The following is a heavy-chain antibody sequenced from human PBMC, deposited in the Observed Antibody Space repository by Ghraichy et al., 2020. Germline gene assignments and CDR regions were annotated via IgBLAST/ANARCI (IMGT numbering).Heavy chain of an antibody. CDR1: GFAFGSYN. D-gene: IGHD2-21*01. CDR2: ISSSSRTI. V-gene: IGHV3-48*02. Sequence: LTCVGSGFAFGSYNMNWVRQSPGKGLEWVSYISSSSRTIFYADSVKGRFTISRDNAQNSLYLQMKSLRDEDTAVYYCARASKVVRFYFYDGMDVWGQGTTVTVSS. CDR3: ARASKVVRFYFYDGMDV. J-gene: IGHJ6*02.